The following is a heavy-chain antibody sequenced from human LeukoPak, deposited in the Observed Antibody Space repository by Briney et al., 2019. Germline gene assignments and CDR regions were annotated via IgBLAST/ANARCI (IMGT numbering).Heavy chain of an antibody. J-gene: IGHJ6*03. CDR1: GGSISSISYY. V-gene: IGHV4-39*07. CDR3: ARAPLQGYYYYYYYMDV. D-gene: IGHD5-24*01. Sequence: SETLSLTCTVSGGSISSISYYWGWIRQPPGKGLEWIGSIYYSGSTYYNPSLKSRVTISVDTSKNQFSLKLSSVIAADTAVYYCARAPLQGYYYYYYYMDVWGKGTTVTVSS. CDR2: IYYSGST.